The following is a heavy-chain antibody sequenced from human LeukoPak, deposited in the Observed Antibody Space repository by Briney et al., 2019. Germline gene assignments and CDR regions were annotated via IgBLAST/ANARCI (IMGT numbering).Heavy chain of an antibody. V-gene: IGHV1-2*02. CDR2: INPNSGGT. CDR3: ARVPGRGYSQPVDY. Sequence: ASVKVSCKASRYTFTGYYMHWVRQAPGQGLEWMGWINPNSGGTNYAQKFQGRVTMTRDTSISTAYMELSRLRSDDTAVYYCARVPGRGYSQPVDYWGQGTLVTVSS. J-gene: IGHJ4*02. D-gene: IGHD5-18*01. CDR1: RYTFTGYY.